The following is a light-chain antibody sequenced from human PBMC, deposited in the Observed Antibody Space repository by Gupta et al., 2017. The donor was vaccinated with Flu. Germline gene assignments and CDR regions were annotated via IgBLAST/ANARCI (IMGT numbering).Light chain of an antibody. CDR1: SNDIGRYNY. V-gene: IGLV2-14*03. CDR2: DGT. CDR3: SLYIATSVV. J-gene: IGLJ2*01. Sequence: QAITISCTGTSNDIGRYNYISWYQQHPGEAPRLIIYDGTVRPAGVSHRFSGSKSGDTASLTISGLQAEDEADYFCSLYIATSVVFGGGTKLTVL.